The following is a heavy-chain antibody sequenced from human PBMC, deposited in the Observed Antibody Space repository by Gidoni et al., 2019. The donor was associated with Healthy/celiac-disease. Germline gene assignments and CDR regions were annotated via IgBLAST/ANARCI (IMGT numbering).Heavy chain of an antibody. CDR1: GFTFSSYG. CDR2: ISYDGSNK. V-gene: IGHV3-30*18. CDR3: AKDLHSSGWYYFDY. Sequence: QVQLVESGGGVVQPGRPLRHSCAASGFTFSSYGMHWVRQAPGKGLEWVAVISYDGSNKYYADSVKGRFTISRDNSKNTLYLQMNSLRAEDTAVYYCAKDLHSSGWYYFDYWGQGTLVTVSS. D-gene: IGHD6-19*01. J-gene: IGHJ4*02.